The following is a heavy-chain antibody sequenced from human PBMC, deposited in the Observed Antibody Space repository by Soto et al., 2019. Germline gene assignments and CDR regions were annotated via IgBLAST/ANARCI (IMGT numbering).Heavy chain of an antibody. Sequence: SETLSLTCTVSGGSISSSSYYWGWIRQPPGKGLEGIGSIYYSGSNYYNPSLKSRVTISVDTYKNQFSLKLSSVTTADTAVYYCARFNIVVVVAATRGDAFDIWGQGTMVTVSS. D-gene: IGHD2-15*01. CDR1: GGSISSSSYY. J-gene: IGHJ3*02. V-gene: IGHV4-39*07. CDR3: ARFNIVVVVAATRGDAFDI. CDR2: IYYSGSN.